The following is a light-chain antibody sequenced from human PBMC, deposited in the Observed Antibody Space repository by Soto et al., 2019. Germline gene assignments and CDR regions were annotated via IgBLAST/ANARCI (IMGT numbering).Light chain of an antibody. CDR3: QQYHIYSGT. CDR1: QTIDSW. CDR2: KAS. J-gene: IGKJ1*01. V-gene: IGKV1-5*03. Sequence: MNMSLSALSATVGDRVTITCRASQTIDSWLAWYQQRPGKPPNLLIYKASTLASGVPSRFSGSGSGTEFTLTINSLQPDDFATYYCQQYHIYSGTFGQGTKVDI.